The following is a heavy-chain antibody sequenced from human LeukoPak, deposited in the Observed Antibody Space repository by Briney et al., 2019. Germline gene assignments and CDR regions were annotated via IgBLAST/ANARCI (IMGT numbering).Heavy chain of an antibody. CDR2: ISGSGGNT. Sequence: GGSLRLSCAASGFTFNNYAMSWVRQAPGKGLEWVSGISGSGGNTYYADSVRGRFTISRDSSKNTLFLQMNSLRVEDTAEYYCAKVRYDSSGFQSPYFDHWGQGTLVTVSS. V-gene: IGHV3-23*01. CDR3: AKVRYDSSGFQSPYFDH. J-gene: IGHJ4*02. D-gene: IGHD3-22*01. CDR1: GFTFNNYA.